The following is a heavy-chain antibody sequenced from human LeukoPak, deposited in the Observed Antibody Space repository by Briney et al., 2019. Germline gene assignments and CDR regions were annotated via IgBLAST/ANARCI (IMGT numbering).Heavy chain of an antibody. J-gene: IGHJ5*02. Sequence: ASVKVSCKVSGYTLTELSMHWVRQAPGKGLEWMGGFDPEDGETIYAQKFQGRVTMTEDTSTDTAYMELSSLRSEDTAAYYCATLGTNYYGSGSYYWFDPWGQGTLVTVSS. CDR2: FDPEDGET. V-gene: IGHV1-24*01. CDR1: GYTLTELS. D-gene: IGHD3-10*01. CDR3: ATLGTNYYGSGSYYWFDP.